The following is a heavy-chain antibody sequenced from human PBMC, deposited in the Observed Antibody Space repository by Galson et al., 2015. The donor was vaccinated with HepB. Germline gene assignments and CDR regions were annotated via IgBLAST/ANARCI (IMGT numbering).Heavy chain of an antibody. V-gene: IGHV4-34*01. CDR2: INHSGST. CDR1: GGSFSGYY. D-gene: IGHD3-3*01. Sequence: SETLSLTCAVYGGSFSGYYWSWIRQPPGKGLEWIGEINHSGSTNYNPSLKSLVTISVDTSKNQFPLKLSPVTAADTAVYYCARDLEGISGVVTYFDYWGQGTLVTVSS. J-gene: IGHJ4*02. CDR3: ARDLEGISGVVTYFDY.